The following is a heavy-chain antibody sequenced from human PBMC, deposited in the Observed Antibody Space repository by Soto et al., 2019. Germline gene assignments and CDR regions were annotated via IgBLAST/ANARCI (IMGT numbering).Heavy chain of an antibody. CDR1: GGSISSSSYY. V-gene: IGHV4-39*01. Sequence: SETLSLTCTVSGGSISSSSYYWGWIRQPPGKGLEWIGSIYYSGSTYYNPSLKSRVTISVDTSKNQFSLKLSSVTAADTAVYYCASHGGPDMDVWGKGTTVTVSS. CDR2: IYYSGST. CDR3: ASHGGPDMDV. J-gene: IGHJ6*03.